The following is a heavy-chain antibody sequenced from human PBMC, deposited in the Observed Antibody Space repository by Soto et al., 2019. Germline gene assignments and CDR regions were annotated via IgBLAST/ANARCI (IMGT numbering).Heavy chain of an antibody. CDR2: INHTGGT. D-gene: IGHD3-3*01. Sequence: SETMALSCAVYGGSVKCYDWNWSRQPPGKGLEWIGEINHTGGTHYNPSLKSRVTMSVDTSKNQFSLRLSSVTAADTAIYYCATRITVFGLLIPPFDPWGQGTQVTVSS. V-gene: IGHV4-34*01. CDR3: ATRITVFGLLIPPFDP. J-gene: IGHJ5*02. CDR1: GGSVKCYD.